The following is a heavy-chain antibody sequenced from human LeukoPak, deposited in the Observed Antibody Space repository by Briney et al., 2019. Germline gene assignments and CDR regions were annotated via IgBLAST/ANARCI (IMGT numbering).Heavy chain of an antibody. CDR2: MNPNSGKT. CDR1: GYTFTSYD. Sequence: GASVKVSCKASGYTFTSYDINWVRQATGQGREWRGWMNPNSGKTGYAQKFQGRVTIPRNTSISTAYMELSSLRSEDTAVYYCARGRLGAFDIWGQGTMVTVSS. J-gene: IGHJ3*02. CDR3: ARGRLGAFDI. V-gene: IGHV1-8*03.